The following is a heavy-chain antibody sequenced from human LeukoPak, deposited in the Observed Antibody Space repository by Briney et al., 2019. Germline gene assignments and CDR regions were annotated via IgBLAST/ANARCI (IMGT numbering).Heavy chain of an antibody. J-gene: IGHJ4*02. Sequence: GGSLRLSCAASGFTFSSYAMNWVRQAPGKGLEGVSSLIGSGGNTYYADSVKGRFTISRDNSKNTLFLQMNSLRAEDTAVYYCAKSASVAGWFYFDSWGQGTLVTVSS. CDR1: GFTFSSYA. CDR2: LIGSGGNT. V-gene: IGHV3-23*01. CDR3: AKSASVAGWFYFDS. D-gene: IGHD6-19*01.